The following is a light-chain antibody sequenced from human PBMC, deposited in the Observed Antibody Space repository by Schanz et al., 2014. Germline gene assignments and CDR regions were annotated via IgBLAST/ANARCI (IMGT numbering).Light chain of an antibody. V-gene: IGKV3D-20*02. CDR3: QQRHTWPLT. CDR2: DAS. J-gene: IGKJ5*01. CDR1: QSVISSY. Sequence: EIVLTQSPGTLSLSPGERATLSCRASQSVISSYLAWYQQKPGQAPRLLIYDASTRATAIPDRFSGSGSGTDFTLTISRLEPEDFAVYFCQQRHTWPLTFGQGTRLDIK.